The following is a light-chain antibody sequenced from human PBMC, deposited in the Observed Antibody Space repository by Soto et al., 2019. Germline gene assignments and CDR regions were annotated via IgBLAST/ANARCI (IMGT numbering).Light chain of an antibody. J-gene: IGKJ5*01. CDR3: QKYHRAPT. CDR1: QDIGHY. Sequence: DIQLTQSPSSLSASVGDRVTITCRASQDIGHYVAWYQQRPGEPPQVLIYAAFTVQSGVPSCFSGSGSGTHFTLTISSLQPEDFATYYCQKYHRAPTFGQGTRVDLK. CDR2: AAF. V-gene: IGKV1-27*01.